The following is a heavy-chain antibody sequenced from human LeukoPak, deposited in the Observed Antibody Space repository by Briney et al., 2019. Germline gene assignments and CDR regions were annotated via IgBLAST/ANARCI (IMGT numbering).Heavy chain of an antibody. CDR3: ARDHRGDYFDY. Sequence: LAGGSLRLSCAASGFTFSSYGMHWVRQAPGKGLVWVSRINSDGSSTSYADSVKGRFTISRDNAKNTLYLQMNSLRAEDTAVYYCARDHRGDYFDYWGQGTLVTVSS. J-gene: IGHJ4*02. CDR1: GFTFSSYG. CDR2: INSDGSST. V-gene: IGHV3-74*01. D-gene: IGHD5-24*01.